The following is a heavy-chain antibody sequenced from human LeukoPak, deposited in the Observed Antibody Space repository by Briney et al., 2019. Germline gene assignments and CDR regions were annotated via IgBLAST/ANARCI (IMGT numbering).Heavy chain of an antibody. V-gene: IGHV3-48*01. CDR3: ARENYYYYMDV. Sequence: GRSLRLSCAASGFTFSNSAMSWVRQAPGKGLEWVSYISSSSSTIYYADSVKGRFTISRDNAKNSLYLQMNSLRAGDTAVYYCARENYYYYMDVWGKGTTVTVSS. J-gene: IGHJ6*03. CDR1: GFTFSNSA. CDR2: ISSSSSTI.